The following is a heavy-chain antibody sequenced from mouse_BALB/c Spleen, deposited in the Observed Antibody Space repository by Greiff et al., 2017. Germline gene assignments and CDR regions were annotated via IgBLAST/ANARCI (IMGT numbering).Heavy chain of an antibody. D-gene: IGHD2-14*01. J-gene: IGHJ2*01. V-gene: IGHV3-6*02. CDR1: GYSITSGYY. CDR3: ARGGYDGFDY. Sequence: EVKLLESGPGLVKPSQSLSLTCSVTGYSITSGYYWNWIRQFPGNKLEWMGYISYDGSNNYNPSLKNRISITRDTSKNQFFLKLNSVTTEDTATYYCARGGYDGFDYWGQGTTLTVSS. CDR2: ISYDGSN.